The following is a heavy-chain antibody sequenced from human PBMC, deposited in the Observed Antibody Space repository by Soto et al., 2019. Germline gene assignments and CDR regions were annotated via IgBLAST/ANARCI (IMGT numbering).Heavy chain of an antibody. Sequence: SSETLSLTCTVSGGSISSSSYYWGWIRQPPGKGLEWIGSIYYSGSTYYNPSLKSRVTISVDTSKNQFSLKLSSVTAADTAVYYCARQSIATRGSFDYWGQGTLIT. J-gene: IGHJ4*02. CDR2: IYYSGST. V-gene: IGHV4-39*01. D-gene: IGHD6-6*01. CDR3: ARQSIATRGSFDY. CDR1: GGSISSSSYY.